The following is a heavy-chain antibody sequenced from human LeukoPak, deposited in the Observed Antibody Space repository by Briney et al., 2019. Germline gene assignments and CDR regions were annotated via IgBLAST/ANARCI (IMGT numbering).Heavy chain of an antibody. CDR2: MNPNSVNT. V-gene: IGHV1-8*01. D-gene: IGHD2-2*01. J-gene: IGHJ6*04. CDR1: GYTFTSYD. Sequence: GASVKVSCKASGYTFTSYDINWVRQVTGQGLEWMGWMNPNSVNTGYAQKFQGRVTMSRNTSISTAYMELSSLRSEDTAVYYCAIPIYCSSTSCYPSVPMDVWXKGXXXTXSX. CDR3: AIPIYCSSTSCYPSVPMDV.